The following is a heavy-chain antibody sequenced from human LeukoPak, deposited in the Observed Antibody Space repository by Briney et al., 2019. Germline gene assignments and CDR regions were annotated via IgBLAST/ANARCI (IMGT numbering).Heavy chain of an antibody. Sequence: NPSETLSLTCAVYGGSFSGYYWSWIRQPPGKGLEWIGEINHSGSTNYSPSLKSRVTISVDTSKNQFSLKLSSVTAADTAVYYCARAGVGKTKYYYYYGMDVWGQGTTVTVSS. V-gene: IGHV4-34*01. J-gene: IGHJ6*02. CDR1: GGSFSGYY. D-gene: IGHD2-15*01. CDR2: INHSGST. CDR3: ARAGVGKTKYYYYYGMDV.